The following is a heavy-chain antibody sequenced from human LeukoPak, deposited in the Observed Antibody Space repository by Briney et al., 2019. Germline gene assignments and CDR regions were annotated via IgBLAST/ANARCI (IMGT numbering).Heavy chain of an antibody. J-gene: IGHJ3*01. CDR1: RFSFSSYW. D-gene: IGHD3-3*01. CDR2: IKQDGSDK. CDR3: ARDGCFWSGYHAFDL. Sequence: PGGSLRPSCAASRFSFSSYWMSWVRQAPGKGLEWVANIKQDGSDKYYADSVRGRFTISRDNAKRSLYLQMNSLRAEDTAVYYCARDGCFWSGYHAFDLWGQGTMVTVSS. V-gene: IGHV3-7*01.